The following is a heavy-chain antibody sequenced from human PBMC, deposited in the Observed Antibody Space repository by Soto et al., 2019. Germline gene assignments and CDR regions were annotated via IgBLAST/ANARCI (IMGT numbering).Heavy chain of an antibody. D-gene: IGHD6-13*01. CDR3: ARDTISSSWYWGSDY. V-gene: IGHV3-30-3*01. Sequence: QVQLVESGGGVVQPGRSLRLSCAASGFTFSSYAMHWVRQAPGKGLEWVAVISYDGSNKYSADSVKGRFTISRDNSKNTLYLQMNSLRAEDTAVYYCARDTISSSWYWGSDYLGQGTLVTVSS. CDR2: ISYDGSNK. CDR1: GFTFSSYA. J-gene: IGHJ4*02.